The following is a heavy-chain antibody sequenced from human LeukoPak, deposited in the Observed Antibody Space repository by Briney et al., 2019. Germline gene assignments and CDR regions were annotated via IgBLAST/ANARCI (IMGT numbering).Heavy chain of an antibody. J-gene: IGHJ4*02. Sequence: SQTISLTCAISGYSVSSNSASWNWIRQSPSRGLEWLVSTYYRSRWYNEYALSVKSRITINPDTSKNQFYLQLNSVTPEDTAAYYCARVTEKQYLPFDSWGQGTLVTVSS. CDR1: GYSVSSNSAS. V-gene: IGHV6-1*01. CDR2: TYYRSRWYN. CDR3: ARVTEKQYLPFDS. D-gene: IGHD6-19*01.